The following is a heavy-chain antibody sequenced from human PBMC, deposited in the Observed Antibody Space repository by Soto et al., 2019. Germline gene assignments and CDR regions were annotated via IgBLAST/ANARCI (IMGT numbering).Heavy chain of an antibody. CDR3: ARDMLSSGGWFDP. J-gene: IGHJ5*02. CDR1: GGSISSYY. V-gene: IGHV4-59*01. Sequence: SETLSLTCTVSGGSISSYYWSWIRQPPGKGLEWIGYIYYSGSTNYNPSLKSRVTISVDTSKNQFSLKLSSVTAADTAVYYCARDMLSSGGWFDPWGQGTLVTVFS. CDR2: IYYSGST. D-gene: IGHD3-16*01.